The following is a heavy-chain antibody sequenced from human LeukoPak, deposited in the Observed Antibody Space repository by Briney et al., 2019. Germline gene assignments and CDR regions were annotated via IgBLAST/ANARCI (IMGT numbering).Heavy chain of an antibody. D-gene: IGHD2-15*01. CDR3: ARSPRYCSGGSCPTVFDY. CDR2: INPNSGGT. J-gene: IGHJ4*02. CDR1: GYTFTGYY. V-gene: IGHV1-2*02. Sequence: GASVKVSCKASGYTFTGYYMHWVRQAPGQGLEWMGWINPNSGGTNYAQKVQGRVTMTRDTSISTAYMELSRLRSDDTAVYYCARSPRYCSGGSCPTVFDYWGQGTLVTVSS.